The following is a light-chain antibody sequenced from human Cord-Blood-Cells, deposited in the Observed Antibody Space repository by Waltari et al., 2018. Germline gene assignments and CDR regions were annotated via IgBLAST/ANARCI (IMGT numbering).Light chain of an antibody. CDR3: CSYAGSSTFEV. CDR2: EGS. Sequence: QSALTQPASVSGSPGQSITISCTGTSSDVGSYNLVSWYQQHPGKAPKLMIYEGSKRPSAVSNRFSGSTSGNTASLTISGLQAEDEADYYCCSYAGSSTFEVFGGGTKLTVL. V-gene: IGLV2-23*03. CDR1: SSDVGSYNL. J-gene: IGLJ3*02.